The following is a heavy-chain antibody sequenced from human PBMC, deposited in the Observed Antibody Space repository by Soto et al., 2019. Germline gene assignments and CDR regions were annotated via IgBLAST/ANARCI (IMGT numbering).Heavy chain of an antibody. CDR2: ISSSGGST. Sequence: PGGSLRLSCAASGFTFSSYALSWVRQAPGKGLEWVSAISSSGGSTFYADSVKGRFTISRDSSKNMLLLQMNSLRVEDTAIYYCAKDRGCRSASCHFFDYWGQGTLVTVSS. V-gene: IGHV3-23*01. J-gene: IGHJ4*02. CDR3: AKDRGCRSASCHFFDY. CDR1: GFTFSSYA. D-gene: IGHD2-2*01.